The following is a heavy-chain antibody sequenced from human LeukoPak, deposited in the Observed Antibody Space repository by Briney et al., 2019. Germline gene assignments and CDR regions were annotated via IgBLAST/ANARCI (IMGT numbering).Heavy chain of an antibody. Sequence: SVKVSCKASGFTNSNSSVQWVRQARGQRPEWIGWIVVGTDKTNYAQRLQERVTITRDMSTGTVDMELSSLRSEDTAVYYCAATSIRMVQRIIYY. CDR1: GFTNSNSS. J-gene: IGHJ6*01. V-gene: IGHV1-58*01. CDR2: IVVGTDKT. CDR3: AATSIRMVQRIIYY. D-gene: IGHD3-10*01.